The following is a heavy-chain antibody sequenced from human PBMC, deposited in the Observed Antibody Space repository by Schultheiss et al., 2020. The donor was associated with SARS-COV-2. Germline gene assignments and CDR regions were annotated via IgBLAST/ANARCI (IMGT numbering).Heavy chain of an antibody. CDR3: ARVAGSIFGVVLDY. V-gene: IGHV4-4*07. CDR2: IYTSGST. CDR1: GGSISSYY. D-gene: IGHD3-3*01. Sequence: SQTLSLTCTVSGGSISSYYWSWIRQPPGKGLEWIGRIYTSGSTNYNPSLKSRVTMSVDTSKNQFSLKLSSVTAADTAVYYCARVAGSIFGVVLDYWGQGTLVTVSS. J-gene: IGHJ4*02.